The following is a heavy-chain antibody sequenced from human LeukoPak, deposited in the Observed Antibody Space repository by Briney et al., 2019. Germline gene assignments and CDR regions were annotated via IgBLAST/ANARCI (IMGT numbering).Heavy chain of an antibody. Sequence: PGGSLRLSCAASGFTFSSSAMSWVRQDPGKGLEWASAIYGGGGSIYYADSVKGRFTISRDNSKITLYPQMSSLGAEDTAVYSCAKERDSSGYYNRYVDYWGQGTLVTVSS. D-gene: IGHD3-22*01. CDR3: AKERDSSGYYNRYVDY. CDR1: GFTFSSSA. J-gene: IGHJ4*02. CDR2: IYGGGGSI. V-gene: IGHV3-23*01.